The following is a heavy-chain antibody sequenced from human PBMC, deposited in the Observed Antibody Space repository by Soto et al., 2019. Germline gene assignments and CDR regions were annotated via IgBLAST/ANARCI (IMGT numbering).Heavy chain of an antibody. CDR1: GGSISSYY. V-gene: IGHV4-59*01. CDR3: ARLYYYGSGSLYYYYMDV. J-gene: IGHJ6*03. D-gene: IGHD3-10*01. CDR2: IYYSGST. Sequence: SETLSLTCTVSGGSISSYYWSWIRQPPGKGLEWIGYIYYSGSTNYNPSLKSRVTISVDTSKNQFSLKLSSVTAADTAVYYCARLYYYGSGSLYYYYMDVWGKGTTVTVSS.